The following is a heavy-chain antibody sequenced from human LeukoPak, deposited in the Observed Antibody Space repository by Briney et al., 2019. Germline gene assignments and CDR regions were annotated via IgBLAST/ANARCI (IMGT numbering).Heavy chain of an antibody. J-gene: IGHJ5*01. Sequence: PSETLSLTCTVSGGSISSGSYYWSWIRQPAGKGLEWIGRIYTSGSTNYNPSLKSRVTISVDTSKNQFSLKLSSVTAADTAVYYCARDRYCSGGSCQFNWFDPWGQGTLVTVSS. CDR3: ARDRYCSGGSCQFNWFDP. CDR2: IYTSGST. D-gene: IGHD2-15*01. V-gene: IGHV4-61*02. CDR1: GGSISSGSYY.